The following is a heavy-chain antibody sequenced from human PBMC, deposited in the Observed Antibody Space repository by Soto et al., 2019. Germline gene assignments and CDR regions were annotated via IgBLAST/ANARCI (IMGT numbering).Heavy chain of an antibody. V-gene: IGHV3-15*01. CDR1: GFTFSNAW. Sequence: GGSLRLSCAASGFTFSNAWMSWVRQAPGKGLEWVGRIKSKTDGGTTDYAAPVKGRFTISRDDSKTTLYLQMNSLKTEDTAVYYCTTSNYYGSDDAFDIWGQGTMVTVSS. D-gene: IGHD3-10*01. J-gene: IGHJ3*02. CDR3: TTSNYYGSDDAFDI. CDR2: IKSKTDGGTT.